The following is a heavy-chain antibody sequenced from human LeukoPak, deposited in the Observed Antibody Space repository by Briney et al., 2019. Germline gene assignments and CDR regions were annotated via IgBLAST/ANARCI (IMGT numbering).Heavy chain of an antibody. V-gene: IGHV3-23*01. CDR1: GFTFSSYA. J-gene: IGHJ3*01. D-gene: IGHD2-15*01. Sequence: AGGSLRLSCAASGFTFSSYAMSWVRQAPGKGLEWVSAISGSGATTYYTDSAKGRFTISRDNSKITLYLQMDSLRAEDTAMYYCAKAPNSGGNCYDASDVWAKGQWSPSLQ. CDR2: ISGSGATT. CDR3: AKAPNSGGNCYDASDV.